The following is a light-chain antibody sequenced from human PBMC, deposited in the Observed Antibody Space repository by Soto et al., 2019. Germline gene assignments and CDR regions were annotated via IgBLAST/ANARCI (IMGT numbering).Light chain of an antibody. J-gene: IGKJ1*01. Sequence: DIQLTQSPSSLSASVGDRVTITCRASQSINAFLNWYQQKPGEAPKLLIYTASSLHSGVPSRFSGFGSGTDFTLTINSLQREDFATYYCQQIYSMTWTIGQGTKVE. CDR1: QSINAF. CDR3: QQIYSMTWT. CDR2: TAS. V-gene: IGKV1-39*01.